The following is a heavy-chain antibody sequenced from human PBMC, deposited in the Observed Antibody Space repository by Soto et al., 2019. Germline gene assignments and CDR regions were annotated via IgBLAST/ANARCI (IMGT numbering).Heavy chain of an antibody. Sequence: ASVKVSCKASGYTFTSYGMNWVRQAPGQRLEWMGWINAYNGNTKYAQKLQGRVTMTTDTSTSTAYMELRSLRSDDTAVYYCARTPWFDPWGQGTLVTVSS. J-gene: IGHJ5*02. CDR3: ARTPWFDP. D-gene: IGHD2-15*01. V-gene: IGHV1-18*01. CDR1: GYTFTSYG. CDR2: INAYNGNT.